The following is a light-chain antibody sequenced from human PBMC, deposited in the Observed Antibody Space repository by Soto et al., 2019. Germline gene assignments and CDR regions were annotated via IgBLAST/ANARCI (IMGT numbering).Light chain of an antibody. CDR1: QSVGSD. V-gene: IGKV3-11*01. CDR2: DAS. J-gene: IGKJ1*01. CDR3: QERTGWPPWT. Sequence: EIVMTQSPATLSVSPGERATLSGTASQSVGSDLAWYQQKPGQAPRLVIYDASKRASGFPARFSGSGSGTDFTLTISSLEPEDFAVYYCQERTGWPPWTFGQGTKVDIK.